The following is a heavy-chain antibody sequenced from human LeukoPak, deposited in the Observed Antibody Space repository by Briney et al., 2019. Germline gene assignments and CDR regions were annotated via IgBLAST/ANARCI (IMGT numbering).Heavy chain of an antibody. CDR3: ARDGYSLGYSSGGYDY. CDR1: GGSISSGRYY. CDR2: IYTSGST. Sequence: PSQTLSLTCTVSGGSISSGRYYWSWIRQPAGKGLEWIVRIYTSGSTNYNSSLKSRVIISVDTSKNQFTLKRSSVTAAETAVYYGARDGYSLGYSSGGYDYWGQGTLVTVSS. V-gene: IGHV4-61*02. D-gene: IGHD6-19*01. J-gene: IGHJ4*02.